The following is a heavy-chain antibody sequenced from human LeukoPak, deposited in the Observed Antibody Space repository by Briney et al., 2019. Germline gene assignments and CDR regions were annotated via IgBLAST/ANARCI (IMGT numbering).Heavy chain of an antibody. CDR2: IIPIFGTA. V-gene: IGHV1-69*13. Sequence: SVKVSCKASGGTFSSYAISWVRQAPGQGLEWMGGIIPIFGTANYAQKFQGRVTITADESTSTAYMELSSLRSEGTAVYYCASLSSRDSSGYYYRTFDYWGQGTLVTVSS. D-gene: IGHD3-22*01. CDR3: ASLSSRDSSGYYYRTFDY. CDR1: GGTFSSYA. J-gene: IGHJ4*02.